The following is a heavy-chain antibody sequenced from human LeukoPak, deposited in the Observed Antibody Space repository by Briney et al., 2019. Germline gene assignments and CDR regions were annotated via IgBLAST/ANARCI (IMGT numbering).Heavy chain of an antibody. V-gene: IGHV3-23*01. J-gene: IGHJ3*02. CDR3: AKDPPRRGYDSGLGDDAFDI. CDR1: GFTFSSYA. Sequence: PGGSLRLSCAASGFTFSSYAMSWVRQAPGKGLEWVSAISGSGGSTYYADSVKGRFTISRDNSKNTLYLQMNSLRAEDTAVYYCAKDPPRRGYDSGLGDDAFDIWGQGTMVTVSS. CDR2: ISGSGGST. D-gene: IGHD5-12*01.